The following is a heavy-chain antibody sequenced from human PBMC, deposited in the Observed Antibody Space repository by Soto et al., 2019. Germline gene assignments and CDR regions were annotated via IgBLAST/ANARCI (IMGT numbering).Heavy chain of an antibody. Sequence: EVQLLESGGGLVQPGGSLRLSCGASGFTFSTYAMNWVRQAPGKGLEWVAAISGSGGGTYYADSVKGRFTISRDNSKKSLFLHMNSLRAEDRAVYFCAKGGRIVATTYNLDVWGQGTTVAVSS. V-gene: IGHV3-23*01. CDR3: AKGGRIVATTYNLDV. CDR1: GFTFSTYA. J-gene: IGHJ6*02. CDR2: ISGSGGGT. D-gene: IGHD1-26*01.